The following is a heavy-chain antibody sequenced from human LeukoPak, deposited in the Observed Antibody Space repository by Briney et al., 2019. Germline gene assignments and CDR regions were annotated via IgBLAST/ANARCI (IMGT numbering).Heavy chain of an antibody. CDR2: IKHRENT. V-gene: IGHV4-34*01. Sequence: LETLSLTCAVYGGSFSAYYWTWIRQPPGKGLEWIGEIKHRENTNYSPSLKSRVTISLDTSKNQISLKLSSVTAADTAVYYCARAGTDDFWSGYGARRVGWFDPWGQGTPVTVSS. D-gene: IGHD3-3*01. CDR1: GGSFSAYY. J-gene: IGHJ5*02. CDR3: ARAGTDDFWSGYGARRVGWFDP.